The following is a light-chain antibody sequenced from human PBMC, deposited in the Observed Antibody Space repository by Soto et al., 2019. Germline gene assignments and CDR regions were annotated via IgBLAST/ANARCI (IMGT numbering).Light chain of an antibody. CDR2: DVI. CDR3: CSYAGSYTHV. CDR1: SSDVGRYNF. J-gene: IGLJ1*01. Sequence: QSALTQPRSVSGSPGQSVTISCTGTSSDVGRYNFVSWYQQHPDKAPKLMIYDVIKRPSGVPDRFSGSKSGNTASLTIYGLQAEDEAAYHCCSYAGSYTHVFGTGTKLTVL. V-gene: IGLV2-11*01.